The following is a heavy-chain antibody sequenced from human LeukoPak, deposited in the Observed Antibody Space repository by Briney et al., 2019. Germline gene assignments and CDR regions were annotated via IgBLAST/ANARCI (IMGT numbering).Heavy chain of an antibody. J-gene: IGHJ6*02. CDR1: GFTFSNYA. V-gene: IGHV3-30-3*01. CDR2: ISYDGFNK. Sequence: PGGSLRLSCAASGFTFSNYAMHWVRQAPGKGLEWVAVISYDGFNKYYSDSVKGRFTISRDNSKNTLYLQMNSLRAEDTAVYYCARDQWVRGVISNYYYYGMDVWGQGTTVTVSS. CDR3: ARDQWVRGVISNYYYYGMDV. D-gene: IGHD3-10*01.